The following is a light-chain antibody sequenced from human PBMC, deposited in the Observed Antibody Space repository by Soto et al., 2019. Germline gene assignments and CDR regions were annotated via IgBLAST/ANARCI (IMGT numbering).Light chain of an antibody. CDR1: QRVSSSY. Sequence: EIVLTQSPGTLSLSPGERANISCRASQRVSSSYLAWYQQKPGQAPRLLIYGASSRATGISDRFSGSGSGTDFTLTISRLEPEDFAVYYCQQYGSSPETVGGGTKVDIK. CDR2: GAS. CDR3: QQYGSSPET. J-gene: IGKJ4*01. V-gene: IGKV3-20*01.